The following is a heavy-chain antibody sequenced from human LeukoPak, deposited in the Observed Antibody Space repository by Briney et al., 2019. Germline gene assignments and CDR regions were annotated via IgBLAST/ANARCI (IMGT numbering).Heavy chain of an antibody. CDR3: ASEGD. CDR1: GFTVSSNY. V-gene: IGHV3-66*02. Sequence: GSLRLPCAVSGFTVSSNYFSWVRQAPGKGLEWVSVIYTEGTTYYADSVKGRFIISRDNSKNTVYLQMNSLRVEDTAVYYCASEGDWGQGTLVTVSS. CDR2: IYTEGTT. J-gene: IGHJ4*02. D-gene: IGHD3-16*01.